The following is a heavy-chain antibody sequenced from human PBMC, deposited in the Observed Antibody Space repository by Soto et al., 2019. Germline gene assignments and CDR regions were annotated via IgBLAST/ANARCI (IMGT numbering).Heavy chain of an antibody. CDR3: AREGGGDYYDSSGYYEHAFDI. V-gene: IGHV4-30-2*01. Sequence: LSLTCAVSGGSISSGGYSWSWIRQPPGKGLEWIGYIYHSGSTYYNPSLKSRVTISVDRSKNQFSLKLSSVTAADTAVYYCAREGGGDYYDSSGYYEHAFDIWGQGTMVTVS. D-gene: IGHD3-22*01. CDR1: GGSISSGGYS. J-gene: IGHJ3*02. CDR2: IYHSGST.